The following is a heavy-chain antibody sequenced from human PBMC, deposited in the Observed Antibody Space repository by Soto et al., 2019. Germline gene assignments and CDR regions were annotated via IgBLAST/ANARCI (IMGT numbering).Heavy chain of an antibody. CDR3: ARDETPSYDYVWGSYRPHDAFDI. CDR1: GFTFSDYY. D-gene: IGHD3-16*02. CDR2: ISSSGSTI. J-gene: IGHJ3*02. Sequence: PGGSLRLSCAASGFTFSDYYMSWIRQAPGKGLEWVSYISSSGSTIYYADSVKGRFTISRDNAKNSLYLQMNSLRAEDTAVYYCARDETPSYDYVWGSYRPHDAFDIWGQGTMVTVSS. V-gene: IGHV3-11*01.